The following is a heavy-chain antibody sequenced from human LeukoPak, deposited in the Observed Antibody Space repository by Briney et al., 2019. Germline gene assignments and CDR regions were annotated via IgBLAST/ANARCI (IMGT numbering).Heavy chain of an antibody. V-gene: IGHV4-59*01. CDR2: LFSRGSP. CDR1: GASISTYY. D-gene: IGHD1-1*01. Sequence: PSETLSLTCTVSGASISTYYWSWIRQSPGKGLEWIGYLFSRGSPNYNPSLKRRVTISVDTSKNHFSLTLSSVTAADTAVYYCARLQPNSGEWAFDIWGQGTMVTVSP. J-gene: IGHJ3*02. CDR3: ARLQPNSGEWAFDI.